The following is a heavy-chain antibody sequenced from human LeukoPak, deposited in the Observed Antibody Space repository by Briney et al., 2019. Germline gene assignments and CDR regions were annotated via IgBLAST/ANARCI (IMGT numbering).Heavy chain of an antibody. D-gene: IGHD3-16*01. CDR2: IYYSGST. J-gene: IGHJ6*03. V-gene: IGHV4-31*03. Sequence: PSETLSLTCTVSGGSISSGGYYWSWIRQHPGKGLEWIGYIYYSGSTYYNPSLKSRVTISVDTSKNQFSLKLSSVTAADTAVYYCARVIVGENYQGTNYYYYYYMDVWGKGTTVTVSS. CDR3: ARVIVGENYQGTNYYYYYYMDV. CDR1: GGSISSGGYY.